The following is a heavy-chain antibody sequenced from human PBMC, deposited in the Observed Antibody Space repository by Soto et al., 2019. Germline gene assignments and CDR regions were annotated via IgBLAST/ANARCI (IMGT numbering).Heavy chain of an antibody. CDR3: ARDSFYGDYVELDWFDP. D-gene: IGHD4-17*01. CDR2: ISAYNGIT. J-gene: IGHJ5*02. CDR1: GGTFSSYT. V-gene: IGHV1-18*01. Sequence: ASVKVSCKASGGTFSSYTISWVRQAPGQGLEWMGWISAYNGITNYAQKLQGRVTMTADKFTSTAYMELRSLRSDDTAVYYCARDSFYGDYVELDWFDPWGQGTLVTVS.